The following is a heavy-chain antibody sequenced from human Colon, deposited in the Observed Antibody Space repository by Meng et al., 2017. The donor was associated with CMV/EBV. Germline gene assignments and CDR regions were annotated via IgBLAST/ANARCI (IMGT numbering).Heavy chain of an antibody. V-gene: IGHV3-13*04. J-gene: IGHJ6*02. CDR1: GFTFSSYD. CDR3: ARGDYFGHYYGMDV. CDR2: IGTAGDT. D-gene: IGHD2/OR15-2a*01. Sequence: GESLKISCSASGFTFSSYDMHWVRQVTGKGLEWVSAIGTAGDTYYPGSVKGRFTISRENAKNSLYLQMNSLRAGDTAVYYCARGDYFGHYYGMDVWGQGTTVTVSS.